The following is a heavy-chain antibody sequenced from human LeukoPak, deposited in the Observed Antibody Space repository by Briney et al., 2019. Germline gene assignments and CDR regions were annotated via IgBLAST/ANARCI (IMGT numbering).Heavy chain of an antibody. Sequence: SETLSLTCTVSGGSISSSSYYWGWIRQPPGKGLEWIGSIYYSGSTYYNPSLKSRVTISVDTSKNQFSLKLSSVTAADTAVYYCAGNVLGDLDYWGQGTLVTVSS. D-gene: IGHD4-23*01. CDR2: IYYSGST. V-gene: IGHV4-39*01. CDR3: AGNVLGDLDY. CDR1: GGSISSSSYY. J-gene: IGHJ4*02.